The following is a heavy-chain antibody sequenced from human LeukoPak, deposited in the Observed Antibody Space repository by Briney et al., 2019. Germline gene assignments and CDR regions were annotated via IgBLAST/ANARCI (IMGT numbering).Heavy chain of an antibody. CDR3: TTGSGDFWSGFVN. D-gene: IGHD3-3*01. J-gene: IGHJ4*02. CDR1: GDSLTELS. V-gene: IGHV1-24*01. CDR2: FDPEEAKM. Sequence: ASVKVSCKVSGDSLTELSIQRVRQAPGKGLECMGGFDPEEAKMVYAQNFQGRVTMTEDTSTQTAYMELSGLTSDDTAVYYCTTGSGDFWSGFVNWGQGTLVTVSS.